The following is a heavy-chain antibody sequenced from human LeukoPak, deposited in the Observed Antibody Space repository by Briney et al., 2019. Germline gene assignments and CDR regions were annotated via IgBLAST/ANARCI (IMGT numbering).Heavy chain of an antibody. J-gene: IGHJ6*03. CDR3: ARGLTSGYYGHYYMDV. Sequence: PSETLSLTCTVSGGSISSYYWSWIRQPPGKGLEWIGFIYYSGSTNYNPSLKSRVIISLDTSKNQFSRKLSSVTAADTVVYYCARGLTSGYYGHYYMDVWGKGTTVTVSS. D-gene: IGHD3-22*01. CDR2: IYYSGST. V-gene: IGHV4-59*01. CDR1: GGSISSYY.